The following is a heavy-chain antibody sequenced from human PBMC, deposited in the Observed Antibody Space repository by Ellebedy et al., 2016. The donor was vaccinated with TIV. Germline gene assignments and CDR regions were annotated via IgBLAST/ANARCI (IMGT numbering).Heavy chain of an antibody. CDR2: TSRHSDYI. D-gene: IGHD5-24*01. CDR3: ARGIYVNNWYYYDY. CDR1: GFTFSDYN. V-gene: IGHV3-21*01. Sequence: GGSLRLXCAASGFTFSDYNINWVRQAPGKGLEWVSSTSRHSDYIYYADSVKGRFTISRDNANNSLYLQMDGLRPEDTAVYYCARGIYVNNWYYYDYWGQGILVTVSS. J-gene: IGHJ4*02.